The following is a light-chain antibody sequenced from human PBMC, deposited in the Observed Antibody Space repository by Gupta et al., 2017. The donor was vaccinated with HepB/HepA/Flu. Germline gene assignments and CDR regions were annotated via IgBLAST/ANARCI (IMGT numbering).Light chain of an antibody. CDR3: ATWDDSLSGVV. CDR2: SID. J-gene: IGLJ3*02. V-gene: IGLV1-44*01. CDR1: SSNIGSNT. Sequence: QSVLTQPPSASGTPGQRVTISCSGSSSNIGSNTVTWYQQLPGTAPKLLIYSIDQRPSGVPDRFSGSKSGTSASLDISGLQSEDEADYYCATWDDSLSGVVFGGGTKLTAL.